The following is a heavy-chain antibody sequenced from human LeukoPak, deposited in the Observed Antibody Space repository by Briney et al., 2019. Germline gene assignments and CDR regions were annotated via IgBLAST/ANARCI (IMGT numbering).Heavy chain of an antibody. Sequence: PSETLSLTCTVSGGSISSGGYYWSWIRQHPGKGLEWIGYIYYSGSTYYNPSLKSRVTISVDTSKNQFSLKLSSVTAADTAVYYCARDTSSYYYDSSGYPTPDAFDIWGQGTMVTVSS. D-gene: IGHD3-22*01. CDR3: ARDTSSYYYDSSGYPTPDAFDI. J-gene: IGHJ3*02. CDR2: IYYSGST. CDR1: GGSISSGGYY. V-gene: IGHV4-31*03.